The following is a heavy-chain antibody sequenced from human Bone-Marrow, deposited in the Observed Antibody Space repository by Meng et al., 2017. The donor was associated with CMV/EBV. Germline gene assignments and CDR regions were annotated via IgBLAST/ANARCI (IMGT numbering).Heavy chain of an antibody. CDR1: GYTFTSYG. D-gene: IGHD2-2*01. Sequence: ASVKVSCKASGYTFTSYGISWVRQAPGQGLEWMGWISAYNGNTNYAQKLQGRVTMTTDTSTSTAYMELRSLRSDDTAVYYCARDRFRSHCSSTSCYRLEWFDPWGQGTLVTVSS. CDR3: ARDRFRSHCSSTSCYRLEWFDP. J-gene: IGHJ5*02. CDR2: ISAYNGNT. V-gene: IGHV1-18*01.